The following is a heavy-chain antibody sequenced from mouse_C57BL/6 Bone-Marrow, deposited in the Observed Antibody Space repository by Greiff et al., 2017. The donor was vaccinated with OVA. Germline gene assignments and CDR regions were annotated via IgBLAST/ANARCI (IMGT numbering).Heavy chain of an antibody. J-gene: IGHJ1*03. CDR1: GFTFSDYG. CDR2: ISNLAYSI. CDR3: ARHGSTYWYFDV. V-gene: IGHV5-15*01. D-gene: IGHD1-1*01. Sequence: EVQGVESGGGLVQPGGSLKLSCAASGFTFSDYGMAWVRQAPRQGPEWVAFISNLAYSIYYADTVTGGFTISRENAKNALYLEMSRLRSEDTAMYYCARHGSTYWYFDVWGTGTTVTVSS.